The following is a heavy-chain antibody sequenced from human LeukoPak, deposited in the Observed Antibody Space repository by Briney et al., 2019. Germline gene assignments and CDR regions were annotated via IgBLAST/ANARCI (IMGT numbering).Heavy chain of an antibody. CDR1: GGSITSGVYF. J-gene: IGHJ5*02. CDR2: IYYSART. D-gene: IGHD2-2*01. CDR3: ARDLVSEYCSSTSCYVSHWFDP. V-gene: IGHV4-31*03. Sequence: SETLSLTCIVSGGSITSGVYFWSWIRQPPGKGLEWIGYIYYSARTYYNPSLKSRVTISVDTSKNQFSLKLSSVTAADTAVYYCARDLVSEYCSSTSCYVSHWFDPWGQGTLVTVSS.